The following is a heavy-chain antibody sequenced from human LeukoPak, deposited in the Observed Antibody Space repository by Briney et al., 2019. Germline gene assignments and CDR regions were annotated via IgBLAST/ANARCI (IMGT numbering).Heavy chain of an antibody. Sequence: SETLSLTCTVSGYSISSGYYWGWIRQAPGKGLEWIGSIYNSGSTYYNPSLKSRVTISVDMSKNQFSLKMSSVTAADTAVYYCVRDAAHYMDVWGKGITVTVS. V-gene: IGHV4-38-2*02. CDR3: VRDAAHYMDV. J-gene: IGHJ6*03. CDR1: GYSISSGYY. CDR2: IYNSGST. D-gene: IGHD6-6*01.